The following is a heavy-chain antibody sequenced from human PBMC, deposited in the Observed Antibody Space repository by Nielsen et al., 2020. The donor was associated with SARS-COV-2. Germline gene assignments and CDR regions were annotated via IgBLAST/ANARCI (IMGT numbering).Heavy chain of an antibody. V-gene: IGHV3-23*01. CDR3: AKKGDSGWYADY. J-gene: IGHJ4*02. CDR1: GFTFNIYA. Sequence: GESLKISCIASGFTFNIYAMAWVRRTPGRGLQWVSGISASGGSTYYTDSVKGRFAVSRDNSRNTLYLQMSSLRAEDTAVYYCAKKGDSGWYADYWGQGTLVTVSS. D-gene: IGHD6-19*01. CDR2: ISASGGST.